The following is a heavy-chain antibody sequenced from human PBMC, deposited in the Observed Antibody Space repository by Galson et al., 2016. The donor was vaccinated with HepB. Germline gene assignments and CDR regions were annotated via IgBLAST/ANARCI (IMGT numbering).Heavy chain of an antibody. Sequence: SLRLSCAASGFDFKNKTVTWVRQPPGKGLEWVSSINFRTSYIFYADSVKGRFTISRDNAKNSLSLQMDGLRAKDTALYYCATRVSSPGGMDVWGQGTTVTVSS. CDR2: INFRTSYI. J-gene: IGHJ6*02. CDR1: GFDFKNKT. V-gene: IGHV3-21*01. CDR3: ATRVSSPGGMDV. D-gene: IGHD5/OR15-5a*01.